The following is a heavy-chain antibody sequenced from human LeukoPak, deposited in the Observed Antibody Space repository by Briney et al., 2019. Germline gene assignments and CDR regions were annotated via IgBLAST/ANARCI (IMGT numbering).Heavy chain of an antibody. Sequence: GGSLRLSCAASGFTVSSNYMIWVRQAPGKGLEWVSVIYSGGSTYYADSVKGRFTISRDNSKNTLYLQMNSLRAEDTAVYYCARGYCSGGICFSNWFDPWGQGTLVTVSS. V-gene: IGHV3-53*01. D-gene: IGHD2-15*01. CDR3: ARGYCSGGICFSNWFDP. J-gene: IGHJ5*02. CDR2: IYSGGST. CDR1: GFTVSSNY.